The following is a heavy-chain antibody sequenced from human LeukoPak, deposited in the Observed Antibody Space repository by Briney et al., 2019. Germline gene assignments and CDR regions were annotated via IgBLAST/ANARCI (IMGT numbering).Heavy chain of an antibody. CDR1: GGSISSYY. CDR3: ARPQFRAADNWFDP. CDR2: IYYSGST. J-gene: IGHJ5*02. Sequence: PSETLSLTCTVSGGSISSYYWSWIRQPPGKGLEWIGYIYYSGSTNYNPSLQSRVTISVDTSKNQFSLKLSSVTAADTAVYYCARPQFRAADNWFDPWGQGTLVTVSS. V-gene: IGHV4-59*08.